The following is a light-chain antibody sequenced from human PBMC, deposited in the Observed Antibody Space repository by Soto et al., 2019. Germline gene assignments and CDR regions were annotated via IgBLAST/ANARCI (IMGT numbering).Light chain of an antibody. V-gene: IGKV3-15*01. Sequence: EIVMTQSPATLSVSPGERATLSCRPSQSVSSNLAWYQQKPGQAPRLLIYGASTRATGIPARFSGSGTATGFTLTICSLQSEDFAIYFCQQYNNGHPGRTCGQGTKVEIK. CDR2: GAS. CDR3: QQYNNGHPGRT. CDR1: QSVSSN. J-gene: IGKJ1*01.